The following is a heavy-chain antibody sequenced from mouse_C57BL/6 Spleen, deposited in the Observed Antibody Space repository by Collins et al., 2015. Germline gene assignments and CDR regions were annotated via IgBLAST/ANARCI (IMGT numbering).Heavy chain of an antibody. Sequence: QVQLQQPGAELVMPGASVKLSCKASGYTFTSYWMHWVKQRPGQGLEWIGEIDPSDSYTNYNQKFKGKSTLTVDKSSSTAYMQLSSLTSEDSAVYYCARHGNWYFDVWGTGTTVTVSS. V-gene: IGHV1-69*01. J-gene: IGHJ1*03. D-gene: IGHD2-1*01. CDR3: ARHGNWYFDV. CDR2: IDPSDSYT. CDR1: GYTFTSYW.